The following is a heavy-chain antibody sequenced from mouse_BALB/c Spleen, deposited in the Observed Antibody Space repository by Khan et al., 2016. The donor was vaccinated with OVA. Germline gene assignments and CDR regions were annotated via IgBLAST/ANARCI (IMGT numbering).Heavy chain of an antibody. CDR3: TRRGTARATLWFAY. CDR2: INPSNGGT. J-gene: IGHJ3*01. D-gene: IGHD3-2*01. CDR1: GYTLTSYY. V-gene: IGHV1S81*02. Sequence: VQLQESGAELVKPGASVKLSCKASGYTLTSYYMYWLKQRPGQGLEWIGEINPSNGGTNFNEKFKSKATLTVDKSSSTAYMHLCGLTSEDSALYYCTRRGTARATLWFAYWGQGTLVTVSA.